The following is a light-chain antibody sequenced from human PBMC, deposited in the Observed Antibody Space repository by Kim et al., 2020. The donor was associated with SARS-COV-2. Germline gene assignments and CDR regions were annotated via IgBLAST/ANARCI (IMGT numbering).Light chain of an antibody. CDR2: AAS. CDR3: QKCDSAPWT. Sequence: ASVGDRVTMTGRASQDISNYLAWFQLKPGKAPKLLIYAASALQPGVPSRFSGSGPGTDFTLTVTSLQPEDVATYYCQKCDSAPWTFGQGTKVDIK. J-gene: IGKJ1*01. CDR1: QDISNY. V-gene: IGKV1-27*01.